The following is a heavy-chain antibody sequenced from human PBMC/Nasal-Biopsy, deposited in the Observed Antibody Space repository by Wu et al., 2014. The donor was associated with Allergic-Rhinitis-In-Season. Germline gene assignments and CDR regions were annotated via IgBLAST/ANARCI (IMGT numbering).Heavy chain of an antibody. CDR3: AKGMAANFPNSRYFES. V-gene: IGHV3-11*01. J-gene: IGHJ4*02. CDR2: ISSSGNNT. CDR1: GFSFSDHY. D-gene: IGHD5-24*01. Sequence: LRLSCAASGFSFSDHYMIWIRQAPGKGLEWISYISSSGNNTYYTDSVKGRFTISRDNAKDSLYLQMTSLRAEDTAVYYCAKGMAANFPNSRYFESWGQGTLVTVSS.